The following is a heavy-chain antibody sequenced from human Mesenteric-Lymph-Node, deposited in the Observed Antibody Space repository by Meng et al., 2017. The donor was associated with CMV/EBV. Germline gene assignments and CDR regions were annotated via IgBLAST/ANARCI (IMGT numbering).Heavy chain of an antibody. Sequence: GGSLRLSCAASGFTFDDYGMNWVRQAPGKGLEWVSGINWNGGSTGYADSVKGRFTISRDNAKNSLYLQMNSLRAEDTALYYCARAAPYYDFWSGYYALWGQGTLVTVSS. D-gene: IGHD3-3*01. V-gene: IGHV3-20*04. CDR3: ARAAPYYDFWSGYYAL. CDR1: GFTFDDYG. CDR2: INWNGGST. J-gene: IGHJ4*02.